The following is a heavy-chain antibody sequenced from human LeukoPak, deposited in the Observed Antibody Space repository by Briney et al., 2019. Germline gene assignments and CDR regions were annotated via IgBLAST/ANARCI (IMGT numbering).Heavy chain of an antibody. D-gene: IGHD2-15*01. V-gene: IGHV3-30*04. J-gene: IGHJ4*02. CDR1: GSTFSNYA. CDR3: AREVRGNLDY. CDR2: ISYDGSNK. Sequence: GGSLRLSCAASGSTFSNYALHWVRQSPGKGLEWVAVISYDGSNKFYADSVRGRFSISRDSSKNTPYLQMNSLRSEDTAVYYCAREVRGNLDYWGQGTLVTVSS.